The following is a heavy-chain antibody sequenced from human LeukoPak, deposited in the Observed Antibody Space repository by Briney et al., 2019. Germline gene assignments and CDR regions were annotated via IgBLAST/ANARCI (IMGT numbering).Heavy chain of an antibody. CDR3: ARGSGYYSYYFDY. CDR1: GFTFSSYS. V-gene: IGHV3-48*04. Sequence: GGSLRLSCAASGFTFSSYSMNWVRQAPGKGLEWVSYISSSSSTIYYADSVKGRFTISRDNAKNSLYLRMNSLRAEDTAVYYCARGSGYYSYYFDYWGQGTLVTVSS. J-gene: IGHJ4*02. D-gene: IGHD3-22*01. CDR2: ISSSSSTI.